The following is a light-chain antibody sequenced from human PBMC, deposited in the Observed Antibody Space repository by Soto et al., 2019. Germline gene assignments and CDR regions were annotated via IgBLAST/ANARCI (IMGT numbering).Light chain of an antibody. Sequence: EIVLTQSPATLSLSPGERATLSCRASQSVSSYLAWYQQKPGQAPRLLIYDASTRANGIPARFSGSGSGTDFTLTISCLEPEDFAVYYCQHSSNWPLTFGGGTRVESK. CDR2: DAS. J-gene: IGKJ4*01. V-gene: IGKV3-11*01. CDR1: QSVSSY. CDR3: QHSSNWPLT.